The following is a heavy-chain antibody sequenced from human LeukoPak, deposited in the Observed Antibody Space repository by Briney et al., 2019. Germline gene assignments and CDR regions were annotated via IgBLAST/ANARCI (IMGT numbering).Heavy chain of an antibody. CDR1: GFTFSNAW. D-gene: IGHD3-10*01. Sequence: GGSLRLSCAAYGFTFSNAWMSWVRQAPGKGLEWVGRIKSKTDGGTTDYAAPVKGRFTISRDDSKNTLYLQMNSLKTEDTAVYYCTTGYYYGSEIFDYWGQGTLVTVSS. V-gene: IGHV3-15*01. CDR2: IKSKTDGGTT. J-gene: IGHJ4*02. CDR3: TTGYYYGSEIFDY.